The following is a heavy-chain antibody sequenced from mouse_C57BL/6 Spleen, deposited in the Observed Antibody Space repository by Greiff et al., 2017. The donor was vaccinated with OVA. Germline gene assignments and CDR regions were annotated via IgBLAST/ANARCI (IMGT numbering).Heavy chain of an antibody. CDR1: GYSITSGYY. J-gene: IGHJ2*01. CDR2: ISYDGSN. D-gene: IGHD2-1*01. CDR3: ARKDGNLLYYFDY. Sequence: EVKLVESGPGLVKPSQSLSLTCSVTGYSITSGYYWNWIRQFPGNKLEWMGYISYDGSNNYNPSLKNRISITRDTSKNQFFLKLNSVTTEDTATYYCARKDGNLLYYFDYWGQGTTLTVSS. V-gene: IGHV3-6*01.